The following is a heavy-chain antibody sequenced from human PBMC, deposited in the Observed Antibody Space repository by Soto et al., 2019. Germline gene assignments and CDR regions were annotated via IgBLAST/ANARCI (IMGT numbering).Heavy chain of an antibody. D-gene: IGHD3-16*01. CDR3: ARSTLGSNWLDP. J-gene: IGHJ5*02. CDR1: GDSVSSNSVA. Sequence: QALSLTCAISGDSVSSNSVACNLIRHSPSRGLEWLGRTYYRSKWNNDYALSVKSRITVNPDTSKNQFSLQLNSVTPEDTAVYYCARSTLGSNWLDPWGQGTLVTVSS. V-gene: IGHV6-1*01. CDR2: TYYRSKWNN.